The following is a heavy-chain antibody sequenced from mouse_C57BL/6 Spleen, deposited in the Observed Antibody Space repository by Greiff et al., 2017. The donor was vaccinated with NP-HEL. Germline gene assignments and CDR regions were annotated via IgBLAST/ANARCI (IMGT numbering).Heavy chain of an antibody. CDR2: INYDGSST. CDR3: AREGSYYYGSSYPFDY. Sequence: EVHLVESEGGLVQPGSSMKLSCTASGFTFSDYYMAWVRQVPEKGLEWVANINYDGSSTYYLDSLKSRFIISRDNAKNILYLQMSSLKSEDTATYYCAREGSYYYGSSYPFDYWGQGTTLTVSS. J-gene: IGHJ2*01. CDR1: GFTFSDYY. D-gene: IGHD1-1*01. V-gene: IGHV5-16*01.